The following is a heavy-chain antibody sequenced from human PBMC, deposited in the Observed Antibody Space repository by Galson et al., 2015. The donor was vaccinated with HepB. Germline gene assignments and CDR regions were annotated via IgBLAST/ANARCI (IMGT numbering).Heavy chain of an antibody. CDR2: TYYRSKWYN. CDR3: VREVDWKHDY. J-gene: IGHJ4*02. V-gene: IGHV6-1*01. Sequence: CAISGDSVSSTSALWNWIRQSPSRGLEWLGRTYYRSKWYNDYAVSVKSRMTINTDTSKNQFSMHLNSVTPEDTAVYYCVREVDWKHDYWGQGTRVTVSS. CDR1: GDSVSSTSAL. D-gene: IGHD1-1*01.